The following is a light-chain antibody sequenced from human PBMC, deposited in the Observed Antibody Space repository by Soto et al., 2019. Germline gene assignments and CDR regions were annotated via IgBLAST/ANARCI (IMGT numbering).Light chain of an antibody. CDR2: DAS. CDR1: QSISNW. J-gene: IGKJ1*01. CDR3: QQYNGYSWT. Sequence: DIQMTQSPSTLSASIGDRVTTTCRASQSISNWLAWYQQKPGKAPKLLIYDASTLESGVPSRFSASGLGTEFTLTISSLQSEDFATYYCQQYNGYSWTFGQGTKVDIK. V-gene: IGKV1-5*01.